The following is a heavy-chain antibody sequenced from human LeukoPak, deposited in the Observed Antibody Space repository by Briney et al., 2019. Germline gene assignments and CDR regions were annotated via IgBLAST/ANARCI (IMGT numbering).Heavy chain of an antibody. J-gene: IGHJ4*02. CDR3: ARLWFGESTNFDY. D-gene: IGHD3-10*01. CDR2: IYYSGST. V-gene: IGHV4-59*08. CDR1: GGSISSYY. Sequence: PSETLSLTCTVSGGSISSYYWSWIRQPPGKGLEWIGYIYYSGSTNYNPSLKSRVTISVDTSKNQFSLKLSSVTAADTAMYYCARLWFGESTNFDYWGQGTLVTVSS.